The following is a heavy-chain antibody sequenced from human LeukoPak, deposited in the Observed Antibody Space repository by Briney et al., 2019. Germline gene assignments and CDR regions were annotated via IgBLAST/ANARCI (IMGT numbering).Heavy chain of an antibody. CDR2: IWYDGHTQ. CDR1: GFTFSSYG. J-gene: IGHJ3*02. D-gene: IGHD2-21*01. CDR3: ARGPYLISGFDI. Sequence: GGSLRLSCAASGFTFSSYGFHWVRQAPGKGLEWVALIWYDGHTQYYADSVKDRFTISRDNPKTTVYLQMSSLRVEDTAVYYCARGPYLISGFDIWGRGTMVTVSS. V-gene: IGHV3-33*01.